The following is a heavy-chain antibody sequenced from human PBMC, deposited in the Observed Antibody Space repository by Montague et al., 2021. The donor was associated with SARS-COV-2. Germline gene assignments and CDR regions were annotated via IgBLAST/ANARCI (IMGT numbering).Heavy chain of an antibody. J-gene: IGHJ4*02. Sequence: SETLSLTCTVSGASISTYYWNWIRQPPGKGLEWIGYFSATGSTNYNPSLKSRVTISLDTSQNQFSLRLTSVTAADTAVYYCSREGGSTDASDLWGQGTLVTVSS. CDR3: SREGGSTDASDL. V-gene: IGHV4-59*01. CDR2: FSATGST. D-gene: IGHD1-1*01. CDR1: GASISTYY.